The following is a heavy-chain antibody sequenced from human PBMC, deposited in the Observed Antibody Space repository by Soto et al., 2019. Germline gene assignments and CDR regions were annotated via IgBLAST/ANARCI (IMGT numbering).Heavy chain of an antibody. CDR3: AKDAVSGDGIWLLDS. CDR2: LLRSGSTT. D-gene: IGHD4-17*01. V-gene: IGHV3-23*01. J-gene: IGHJ4*02. Sequence: PGGSLRLSCAASGFTFTNYAMTWARRAPGKGLEWVSSLLRSGSTTYYADSVKGRFTISSDISANSLYLQMDSLRAEDTAVYYCAKDAVSGDGIWLLDSWGQGTVVTVSS. CDR1: GFTFTNYA.